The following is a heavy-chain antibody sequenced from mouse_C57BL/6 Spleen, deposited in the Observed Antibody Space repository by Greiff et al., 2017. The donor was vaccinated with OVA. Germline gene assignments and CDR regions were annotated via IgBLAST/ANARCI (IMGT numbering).Heavy chain of an antibody. J-gene: IGHJ4*01. CDR1: GYTFTDYN. V-gene: IGHV1-22*01. D-gene: IGHD2-4*01. CDR2: INPNNGGT. CDR3: ASLYDYGGAMDY. Sequence: VQLQQSGPELVKPGASVKMSCKASGYTFTDYNMHWVKQSHGKSLEWIGYINPNNGGTSYNQKFKGKATLTVNKSSSTAYLALRSLTSEDSAVYYCASLYDYGGAMDYWGQGTSVTVSS.